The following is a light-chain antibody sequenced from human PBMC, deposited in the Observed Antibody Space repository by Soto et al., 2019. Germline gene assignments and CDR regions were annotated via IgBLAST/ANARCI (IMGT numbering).Light chain of an antibody. CDR1: LSLPSRS. Sequence: ELVLTQSPGTLSLSPGDRATLSCRASLSLPSRSLAWYQQRPGQAPRVLISAASTRAADIPDRFSGSGSGTDFTLTINRLEPEDFAVYYCQQYDHSPRTFGQGTKVEVK. J-gene: IGKJ1*01. CDR3: QQYDHSPRT. CDR2: AAS. V-gene: IGKV3-20*01.